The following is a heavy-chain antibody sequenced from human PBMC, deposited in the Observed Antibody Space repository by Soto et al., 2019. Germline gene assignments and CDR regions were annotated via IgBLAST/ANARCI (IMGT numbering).Heavy chain of an antibody. CDR2: INHSGST. D-gene: IGHD2-15*01. J-gene: IGHJ4*02. Sequence: QVQLQQWGAGLLKPSETLSLTCAVYGGSFSGYYWSWIRQPPGKGLEWNGEINHSGSTNYNPSLKSRVTISVDTSKNQFSLKLSSVTAADTAVYYCARGQGYGYCSGGSCYLFGYWGQGTLVTVSS. CDR3: ARGQGYGYCSGGSCYLFGY. V-gene: IGHV4-34*01. CDR1: GGSFSGYY.